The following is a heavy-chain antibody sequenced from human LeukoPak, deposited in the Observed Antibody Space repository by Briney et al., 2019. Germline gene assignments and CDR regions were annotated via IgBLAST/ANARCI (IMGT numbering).Heavy chain of an antibody. CDR1: GYTFSSYG. V-gene: IGHV1-18*01. Sequence: EASVKVSCKASGYTFSSYGISWVRQAPGQGLEWMGWISAYNGNTNYAQKFQGSVTMTTDTSTSTAYMELRSLRSDDTAVYYCARDLRGRTYWFDPWGQGTLVTVSP. J-gene: IGHJ5*02. CDR2: ISAYNGNT. CDR3: ARDLRGRTYWFDP. D-gene: IGHD2-15*01.